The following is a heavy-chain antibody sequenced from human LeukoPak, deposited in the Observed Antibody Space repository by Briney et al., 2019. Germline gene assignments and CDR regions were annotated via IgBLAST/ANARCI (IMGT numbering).Heavy chain of an antibody. V-gene: IGHV4-34*01. D-gene: IGHD2-2*01. CDR1: GGSFSGYY. CDR3: ASRPYCSSTSCRDY. CDR2: INHSGST. Sequence: PSETLSLTCAVYGGSFSGYYWSWTRQPPGEGLEWIGEINHSGSTNYNPSLKSRVTISVDTSKNHFSLKLSSVTAADTAVYYCASRPYCSSTSCRDYWGQGTLVTVSS. J-gene: IGHJ4*02.